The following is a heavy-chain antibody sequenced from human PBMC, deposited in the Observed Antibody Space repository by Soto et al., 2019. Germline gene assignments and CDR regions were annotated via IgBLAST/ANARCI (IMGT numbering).Heavy chain of an antibody. CDR1: GYTFTNFG. D-gene: IGHD3-16*01. Sequence: QVQLVQSGAEVKKPGASVKVSCKASGYTFTNFGISWVRQAPGQGLEWMGWISAYNGHTNYAQTFQGRVTMTTDTSTSPAYMEVRSLRFDDTAVYYCARGGTPIDYWCQGTLVTVSS. V-gene: IGHV1-18*01. CDR2: ISAYNGHT. J-gene: IGHJ4*02. CDR3: ARGGTPIDY.